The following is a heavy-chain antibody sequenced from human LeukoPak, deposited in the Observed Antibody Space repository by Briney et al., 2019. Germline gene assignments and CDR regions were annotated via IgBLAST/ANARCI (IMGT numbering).Heavy chain of an antibody. Sequence: PSETLSLTCTVSGGSISSYYWSWIRQPAGKGLEWIGRIYTSGSTNYNPSLKSRVTMSVDTSENQFSLKLSSVTAADTAVYYCARVGGSYSYYYYMDVWGKGTTVTVSS. J-gene: IGHJ6*03. V-gene: IGHV4-4*07. CDR1: GGSISSYY. D-gene: IGHD1-26*01. CDR3: ARVGGSYSYYYYMDV. CDR2: IYTSGST.